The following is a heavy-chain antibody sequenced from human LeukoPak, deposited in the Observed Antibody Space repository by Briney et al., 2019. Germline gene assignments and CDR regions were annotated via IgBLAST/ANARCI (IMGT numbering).Heavy chain of an antibody. CDR2: ISAYNGNT. V-gene: IGHV1-18*01. J-gene: IGHJ4*02. Sequence: GASVKVSCKASGYTFTSYGISWVRQAPGQRLEWMGWISAYNGNTNYAQKLQGRVTMTTDTSTSTAYMELRSLRSDDTAVYYCARGSIYGDYEFFGYWDQGTLVTVSS. CDR1: GYTFTSYG. D-gene: IGHD4-17*01. CDR3: ARGSIYGDYEFFGY.